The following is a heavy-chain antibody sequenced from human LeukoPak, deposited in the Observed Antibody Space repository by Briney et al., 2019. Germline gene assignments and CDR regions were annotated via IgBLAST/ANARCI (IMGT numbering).Heavy chain of an antibody. V-gene: IGHV3-30*04. CDR1: GFTFSSYA. Sequence: PGGSLRLSCAASGFTFSSYAMHWVRQAPGKGLEWVAVISYDGSNKYYADSVKGRFTISRDNSKNTLYLQMNSLRAEDTVVYYCARDPSYYYYYYMDVWGKGTTVTVSS. J-gene: IGHJ6*03. CDR3: ARDPSYYYYYYMDV. CDR2: ISYDGSNK.